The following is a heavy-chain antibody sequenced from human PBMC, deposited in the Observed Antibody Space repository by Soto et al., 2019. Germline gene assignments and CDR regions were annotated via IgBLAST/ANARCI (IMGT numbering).Heavy chain of an antibody. CDR2: IYPGDSDT. D-gene: IGHD2-15*01. CDR3: ARAVVAAGYYYGMDV. CDR1: GYSFTSYW. Sequence: GESLKISCKGSGYSFTSYWIGWVRQMPGKGLEWMGIIYPGDSDTRYSPSFQGQVTISADKSISTAYLQWSSLKASDTAMYYCARAVVAAGYYYGMDVWGQGTTVTVS. J-gene: IGHJ6*02. V-gene: IGHV5-51*01.